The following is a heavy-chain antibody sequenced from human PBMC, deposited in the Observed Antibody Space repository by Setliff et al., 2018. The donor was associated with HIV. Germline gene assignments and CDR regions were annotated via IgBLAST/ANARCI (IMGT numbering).Heavy chain of an antibody. D-gene: IGHD3-3*01. V-gene: IGHV4-39*02. J-gene: IGHJ4*02. Sequence: PSETLSLTCTVSGGSISSKDHYWGWIWQSPGKGLEWIATIYFRGSAYYNPSLRIRVTIYVDTSKNHFSLKLSSVTAADTAVFYCARVPFTTGFDYWGQGILVTVSA. CDR1: GGSISSKDHY. CDR2: IYFRGSA. CDR3: ARVPFTTGFDY.